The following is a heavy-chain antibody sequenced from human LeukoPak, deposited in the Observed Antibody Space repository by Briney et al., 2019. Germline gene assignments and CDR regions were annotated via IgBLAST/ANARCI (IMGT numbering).Heavy chain of an antibody. D-gene: IGHD1-26*01. CDR2: IRYDGNDK. J-gene: IGHJ4*02. V-gene: IGHV3-30*02. CDR1: RFTFSNFG. Sequence: GGSLRLSCPASRFTFSNFGMHWVRQAPGKGLEWVAFIRYDGNDKYSADSVKGRFTISRDNSKNTLYLQMSSLRAEDTAVYYCAKPYPYSGSFFVDYWGQGTLVTVSS. CDR3: AKPYPYSGSFFVDY.